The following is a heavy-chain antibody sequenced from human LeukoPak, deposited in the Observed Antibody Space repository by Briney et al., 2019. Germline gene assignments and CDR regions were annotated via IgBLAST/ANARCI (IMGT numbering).Heavy chain of an antibody. J-gene: IGHJ4*02. D-gene: IGHD6-13*01. Sequence: GGSLRLSCAASGFTFSSYAMHWVRQAPGKGLEYVSAISSNGGSTYYANSVKGRFTISRDNSKNTLYLQMGSLRAEDMAVYYCATGIAAAGLDYWGQGTLVTVSS. V-gene: IGHV3-64*01. CDR3: ATGIAAAGLDY. CDR2: ISSNGGST. CDR1: GFTFSSYA.